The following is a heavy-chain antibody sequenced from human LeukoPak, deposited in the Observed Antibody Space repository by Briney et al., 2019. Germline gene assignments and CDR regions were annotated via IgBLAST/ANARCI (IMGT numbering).Heavy chain of an antibody. CDR3: ARSNYDFWSGYYNYYYMDV. CDR1: GYTFTSYG. CDR2: ISAYNGNI. D-gene: IGHD3-3*01. J-gene: IGHJ6*03. V-gene: IGHV1-18*01. Sequence: ASVKVSCKASGYTFTSYGISWVRQAPGQGLEWMGWISAYNGNINYAQKLQGRVTMTTDTSTSTAYMELRSLRSDDTAVYYCARSNYDFWSGYYNYYYMDVWGKGTTVTVSS.